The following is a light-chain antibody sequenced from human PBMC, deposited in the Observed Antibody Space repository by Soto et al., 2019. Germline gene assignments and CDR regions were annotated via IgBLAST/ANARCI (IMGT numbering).Light chain of an antibody. CDR2: GAS. CDR3: HQYGSSQYT. V-gene: IGKV3-20*01. J-gene: IGKJ2*01. Sequence: EIVLTQSPGTLSLSPGEGATLSCRASQSVSGSYLAWWYQQKPGQATRLLIYGASSRATGIPDRFSGSGSGTDFTLTISSLEPEDFAVYYCHQYGSSQYTFGQGTKLEIK. CDR1: QSVSGSY.